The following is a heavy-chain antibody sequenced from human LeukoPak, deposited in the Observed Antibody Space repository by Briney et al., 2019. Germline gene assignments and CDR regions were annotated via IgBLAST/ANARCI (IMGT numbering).Heavy chain of an antibody. V-gene: IGHV4-61*01. D-gene: IGHD2-2*01. CDR2: IYYSGST. CDR3: ASWSSTRYYYYGMDV. J-gene: IGHJ6*04. Sequence: SETLSLTCTVSGGSVSSGSYYWSWIRQPPGTGLEWVGYIYYSGSTNYNPSLKSRVTISVDTSKNQFSLKLSSVTAADTAVYYCASWSSTRYYYYGMDVWGKGTTVTVSS. CDR1: GGSVSSGSYY.